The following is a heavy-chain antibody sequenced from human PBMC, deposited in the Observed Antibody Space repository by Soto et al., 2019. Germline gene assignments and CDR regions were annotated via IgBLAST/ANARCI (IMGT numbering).Heavy chain of an antibody. V-gene: IGHV4-4*02. CDR1: SGSISSSNW. CDR3: AEAVGEDFGF. J-gene: IGHJ4*02. D-gene: IGHD6-19*01. Sequence: QVQLQESGPGLVKPSGTLSLTCAVSSGSISSSNWWSWVRQPPGKGLEWIGEIYHSGSTNYNPSLKSGGNLPVGKSKNQVSLKPSFVAAPDTAGYYCAEAVGEDFGFWGQGTLVTVSS. CDR2: IYHSGST.